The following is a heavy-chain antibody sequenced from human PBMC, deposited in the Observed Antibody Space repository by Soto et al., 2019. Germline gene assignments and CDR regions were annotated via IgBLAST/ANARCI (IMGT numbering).Heavy chain of an antibody. J-gene: IGHJ2*01. CDR3: ARIYCGGDCYTHWYFDL. CDR2: ISYSGST. D-gene: IGHD2-21*02. Sequence: QVQLQESGPGLVKPSETLSLTCTVSGGSISSYYWSWIRQPPGKGLEWIGYISYSGSTNYNPSLKSRATIGVDTSKNQFSLNLSSVTAADTAVYYCARIYCGGDCYTHWYFDLWGRGTLVTVSS. V-gene: IGHV4-59*01. CDR1: GGSISSYY.